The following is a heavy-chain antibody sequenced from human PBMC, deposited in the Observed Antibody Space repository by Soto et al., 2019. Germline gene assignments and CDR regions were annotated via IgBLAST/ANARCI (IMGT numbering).Heavy chain of an antibody. J-gene: IGHJ3*02. V-gene: IGHV4-31*03. CDR3: AREWHDYVPWAPTDAFDI. D-gene: IGHD3-16*01. CDR2: IYYSGST. Sequence: QVQLQESGPGLVKPSQTLSLTCTVSGGSISSGGYYWSWIRQHPGKGLEWIGYIYYSGSTYYNPSLTSRVTISVDTSKNQFSLKLSSVTAADTAVYYCAREWHDYVPWAPTDAFDIWGQGTMVTVSS. CDR1: GGSISSGGYY.